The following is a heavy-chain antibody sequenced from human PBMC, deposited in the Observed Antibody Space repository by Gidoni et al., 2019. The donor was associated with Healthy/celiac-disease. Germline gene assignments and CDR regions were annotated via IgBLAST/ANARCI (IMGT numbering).Heavy chain of an antibody. CDR3: ARDRRVVVVEGGMDV. Sequence: QVQLVESGGGVVQPGRSLRLSCAASGFTFSSYGMHWVRQAPGKGLEWVAVIWYDGSNKYYADSVKGRFTISRDNSKNTLYLQMNSLRAEDTAVYYCARDRRVVVVEGGMDVWGQGTTVTVSS. V-gene: IGHV3-33*01. J-gene: IGHJ6*02. CDR2: IWYDGSNK. CDR1: GFTFSSYG. D-gene: IGHD2-15*01.